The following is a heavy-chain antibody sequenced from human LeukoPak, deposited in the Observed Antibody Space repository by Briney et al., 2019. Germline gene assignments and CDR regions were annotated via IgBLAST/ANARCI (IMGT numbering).Heavy chain of an antibody. CDR3: ARDKVRSVRVEVPDTAPGY. CDR2: ISYDGSNK. Sequence: PGGSLRLSCAASGFTFSSYAMHWVRQAPGKGLEWVAVISYDGSNKYYADSVKGRFTISRDNSKNTLYLQMNSLRAEDTAVYYCARDKVRSVRVEVPDTAPGYWGQGTLVTVSS. CDR1: GFTFSSYA. J-gene: IGHJ4*02. V-gene: IGHV3-30-3*01. D-gene: IGHD5-18*01.